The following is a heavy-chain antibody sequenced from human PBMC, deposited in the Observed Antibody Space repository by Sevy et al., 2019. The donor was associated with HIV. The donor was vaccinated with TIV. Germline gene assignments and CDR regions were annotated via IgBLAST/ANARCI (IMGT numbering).Heavy chain of an antibody. CDR3: SRVHGDYTYFDY. D-gene: IGHD4-17*01. CDR2: IYTSGST. Sequence: SETLSLTCTVSGGSISSHYWSWIRQPAGKGLEWLGRIYTSGSTNYNPSLKSRVTMSVDTSKKPFSLKLSSVTAADTAVYYCSRVHGDYTYFDYWGQGTLVTVSS. CDR1: GGSISSHY. V-gene: IGHV4-4*07. J-gene: IGHJ4*02.